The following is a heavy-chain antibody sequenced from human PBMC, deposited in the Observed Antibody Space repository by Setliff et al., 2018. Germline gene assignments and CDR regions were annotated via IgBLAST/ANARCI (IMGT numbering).Heavy chain of an antibody. Sequence: LVKVSCKASGGTFSSYAISWVRQAPGQGLEWMGGIIPILGIANYAQKFQGRVTITADKSTSTAYMELRSLRSDDTAVYYCAREGRFQLPQYYYYYGMDVWGQGTTVTVSS. J-gene: IGHJ6*02. D-gene: IGHD3-3*01. V-gene: IGHV1-69*10. CDR3: AREGRFQLPQYYYYYGMDV. CDR1: GGTFSSYA. CDR2: IIPILGIA.